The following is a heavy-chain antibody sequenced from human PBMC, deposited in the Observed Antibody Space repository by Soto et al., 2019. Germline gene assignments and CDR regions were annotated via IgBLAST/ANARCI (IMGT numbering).Heavy chain of an antibody. Sequence: ASVKVSCKVSGYTLTELSMHWVRQAPGKGLEWMGGFDPEDGKTIYAQKFQGRVTMTEDTSTDTAYMELSSLRSEDTAVYYCATSTVTAIDFDYWGQGTLVTVSS. CDR1: GYTLTELS. V-gene: IGHV1-24*01. CDR2: FDPEDGKT. CDR3: ATSTVTAIDFDY. J-gene: IGHJ4*02. D-gene: IGHD4-17*01.